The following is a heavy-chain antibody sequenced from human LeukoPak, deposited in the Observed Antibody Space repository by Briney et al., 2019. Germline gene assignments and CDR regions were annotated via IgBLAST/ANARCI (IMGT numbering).Heavy chain of an antibody. D-gene: IGHD3-3*01. V-gene: IGHV3-21*01. CDR1: AFTFSTYN. Sequence: PGGSLRLSCAASAFTFSTYNMNWVRQAPGKGLEWVSPISSSSTYMYYADSMKGRFTISRDNAKHSLYLQMNSLRAEDTAVYYCARSAGLADGFDMWGQGTMVTVSS. CDR2: ISSSSTYM. J-gene: IGHJ3*02. CDR3: ARSAGLADGFDM.